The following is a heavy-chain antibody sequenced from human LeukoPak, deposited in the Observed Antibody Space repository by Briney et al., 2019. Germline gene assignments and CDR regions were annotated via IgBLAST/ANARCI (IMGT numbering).Heavy chain of an antibody. V-gene: IGHV3-33*06. Sequence: PGGSLRLSCAASGFTFSSYGMHWVRQAPGKGLEWVAVIWYDGSNKYYADSVKGRFTIPRDNSKNTLYLQMNSLRAEDTAVYYCAKDGLNYYDSSGYYYAFDIWGQGTMVTVSS. J-gene: IGHJ3*02. CDR1: GFTFSSYG. CDR2: IWYDGSNK. CDR3: AKDGLNYYDSSGYYYAFDI. D-gene: IGHD3-22*01.